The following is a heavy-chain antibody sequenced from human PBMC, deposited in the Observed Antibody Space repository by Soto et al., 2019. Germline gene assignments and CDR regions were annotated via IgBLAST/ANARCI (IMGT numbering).Heavy chain of an antibody. CDR2: ISYDGSNK. CDR3: AKAGRREGNMVRGPMRY. Sequence: QVQLVGSGGGVVQPGRSLRLSCAASGFTFSSYGMHWVRQAPGKGLEWVAVISYDGSNKYYADSVKGRFTISRDNSKNTLYLQMNSLRAEDTAVYYCAKAGRREGNMVRGPMRYWGQGTLVTVSS. D-gene: IGHD3-10*01. CDR1: GFTFSSYG. J-gene: IGHJ4*02. V-gene: IGHV3-30*18.